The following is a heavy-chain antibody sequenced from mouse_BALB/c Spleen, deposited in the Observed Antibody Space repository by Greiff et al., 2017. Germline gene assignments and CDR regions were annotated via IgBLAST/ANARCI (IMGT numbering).Heavy chain of an antibody. J-gene: IGHJ2*01. Sequence: DVHLVESGGGLVKPGGSLKLSCAASGFTFSSYTMSWVRQTPEKRLEWVATISSGGSYTYYPDSVKGRFTISRDNAKNTLYLQMSSLKSEDTAMYYCTRDDGYYPFDYWGQGTTLTVSS. CDR3: TRDDGYYPFDY. V-gene: IGHV5-6-4*01. CDR2: ISSGGSYT. CDR1: GFTFSSYT. D-gene: IGHD2-3*01.